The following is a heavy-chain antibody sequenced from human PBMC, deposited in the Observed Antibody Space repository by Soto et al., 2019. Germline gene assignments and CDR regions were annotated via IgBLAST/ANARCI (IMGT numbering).Heavy chain of an antibody. D-gene: IGHD3-3*01. J-gene: IGHJ4*02. CDR1: GFSFSIYA. Sequence: VQLLESGGGLVQPGGSLRLSCAASGFSFSIYAMSWVRQAPGKGLEWVWGISGSGENTYYADSVKGRFTISRDNSKNTLYLQMNNLRVEDKAVYYCADGGEWSFNFEYWGQGTLVTVFS. V-gene: IGHV3-23*01. CDR3: ADGGEWSFNFEY. CDR2: ISGSGENT.